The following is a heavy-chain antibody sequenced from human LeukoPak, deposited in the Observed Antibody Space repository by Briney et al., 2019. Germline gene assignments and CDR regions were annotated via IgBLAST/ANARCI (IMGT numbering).Heavy chain of an antibody. J-gene: IGHJ4*02. Sequence: SETLSLTCTVSGGSISSYYWSWIRQPAGKRLEWIGRIYSSGSTNYNPSLKSRVTISIDTSKNQFPLKLSSVTAADTALYYCARDGRFPPEVLPRYFDYWGQGTLVTVSS. CDR3: ARDGRFPPEVLPRYFDY. V-gene: IGHV4-4*07. CDR1: GGSISSYY. CDR2: IYSSGST. D-gene: IGHD1-26*01.